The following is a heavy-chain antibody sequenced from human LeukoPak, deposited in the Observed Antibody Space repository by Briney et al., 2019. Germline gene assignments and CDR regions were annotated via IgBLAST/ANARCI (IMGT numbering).Heavy chain of an antibody. D-gene: IGHD3-10*01. V-gene: IGHV4-34*01. CDR2: INHSGST. CDR1: GGSFSGYY. Sequence: SETLSLTCAVYGGSFSGYYWSWIRQPPGKGLEWIGEINHSGSTNYNPPLKSRVTISVDTPKNQFSLKLSSVTAADTAVYYCERGYYYGSGSHYMDVWGKGTTVTVS. CDR3: ERGYYYGSGSHYMDV. J-gene: IGHJ6*03.